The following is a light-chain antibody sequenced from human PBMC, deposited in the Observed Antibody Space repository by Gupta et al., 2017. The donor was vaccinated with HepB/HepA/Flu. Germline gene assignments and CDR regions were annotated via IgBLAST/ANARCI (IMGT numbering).Light chain of an antibody. CDR1: QGSWGS. J-gene: IGKJ4*01. CDR3: QQGAAFPFT. CDR2: TTS. Sequence: DIQMTQSALSVSASVGDRVTITCRASQGSWGSLAWYQQEPGEAPKLLLYTTSNLQSGVPSRFSGSGSGTDFTLTISSLQPEDFATNFCQQGAAFPFTFGGGTRVEIK. V-gene: IGKV1-12*01.